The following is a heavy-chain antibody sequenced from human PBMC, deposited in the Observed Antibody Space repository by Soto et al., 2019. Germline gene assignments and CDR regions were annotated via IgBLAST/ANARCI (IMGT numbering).Heavy chain of an antibody. Sequence: SQTLSLTCAISGDSVSTNSATWDWIRQSPSRGLEWLGRTYYRSKWFNDYAVSVKGRISINPDTSNNQFSLQLNSVTPEDTAVYYCARSGENWNYVVFDIWGQGTLVTVSS. CDR3: ARSGENWNYVVFDI. CDR1: GDSVSTNSAT. J-gene: IGHJ3*02. CDR2: TYYRSKWFN. V-gene: IGHV6-1*01. D-gene: IGHD1-7*01.